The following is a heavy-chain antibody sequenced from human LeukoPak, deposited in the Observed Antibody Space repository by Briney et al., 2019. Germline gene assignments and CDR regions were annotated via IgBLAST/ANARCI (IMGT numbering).Heavy chain of an antibody. CDR1: GFTLSSYS. J-gene: IGHJ4*02. CDR2: ISSSSSYI. D-gene: IGHD3-22*01. CDR3: ASSYDSSGYYPTYYFDY. Sequence: PGGSLRLSCAASGFTLSSYSMNWVRQALGKGREWVSSISSSSSYIYYADSVKGRFTISRDNAKNSLYLQMNSLRAEDTAVYYCASSYDSSGYYPTYYFDYWGQGTLVTVSS. V-gene: IGHV3-21*01.